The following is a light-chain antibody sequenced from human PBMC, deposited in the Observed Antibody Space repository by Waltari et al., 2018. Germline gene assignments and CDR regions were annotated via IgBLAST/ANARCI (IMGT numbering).Light chain of an antibody. CDR1: SSNFGRNR. Sequence: QSLLTQPPSISGAPGQRVTISCSGGSSNFGRNRVHWYAQVPGTTPKLLMYPSDQRPSGVSDRFSGSKSGTSASLAITGLLSADEADYICATWDDSLNAWIFGGGTRLTVL. CDR3: ATWDDSLNAWI. J-gene: IGLJ2*01. CDR2: PSD. V-gene: IGLV1-44*01.